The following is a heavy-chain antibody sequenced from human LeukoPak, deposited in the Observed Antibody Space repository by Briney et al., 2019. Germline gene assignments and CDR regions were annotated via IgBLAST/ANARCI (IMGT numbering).Heavy chain of an antibody. CDR2: INHSGST. Sequence: SETLSLTCAVYGGSFSGYYWSWIRQPPGKGLEWIGEINHSGSTNYNPPLKSRVTISVDTSKNQFSLKLSSVTAADTAVYYCARVGPPYCSSTSCRYVDYWGQGTLVTVSS. CDR1: GGSFSGYY. V-gene: IGHV4-34*01. J-gene: IGHJ4*02. CDR3: ARVGPPYCSSTSCRYVDY. D-gene: IGHD2-2*01.